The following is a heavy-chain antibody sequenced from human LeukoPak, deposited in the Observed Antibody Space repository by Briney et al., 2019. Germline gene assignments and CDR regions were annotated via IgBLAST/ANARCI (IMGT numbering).Heavy chain of an antibody. CDR3: ASLGIAARSGY. CDR1: GYTFTSHG. V-gene: IGHV1-2*02. J-gene: IGHJ6*02. CDR2: INPNSGGT. D-gene: IGHD6-6*01. Sequence: ASVKVSCKASGYTFTSHGISWVRQAPGQGLEWMGWINPNSGGTNYAQKFQGRVTMARDTSISTAYMELSRLRSDDTAVYYCASLGIAARSGYWGQGTTVTVSS.